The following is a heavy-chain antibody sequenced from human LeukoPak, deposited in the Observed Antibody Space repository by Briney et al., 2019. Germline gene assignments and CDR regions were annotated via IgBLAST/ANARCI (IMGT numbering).Heavy chain of an antibody. CDR3: ARVMVNNWFDP. Sequence: SETLSLTCTVSGGSISSYYWSWIRQPPGKGLEWIGYISYSGSTNYNPSLKSRVTISVDTSKNQFSLKLSSVTTADTAVYYCARVMVNNWFDPWGQGTLATVSS. D-gene: IGHD2-8*01. CDR1: GGSISSYY. J-gene: IGHJ5*02. V-gene: IGHV4-59*01. CDR2: ISYSGST.